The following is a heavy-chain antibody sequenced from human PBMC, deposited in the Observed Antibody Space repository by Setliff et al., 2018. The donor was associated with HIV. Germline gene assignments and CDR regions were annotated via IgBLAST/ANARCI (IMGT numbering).Heavy chain of an antibody. D-gene: IGHD4-4*01. CDR1: GFTFSDYY. CDR3: ARFRLYHYSNKVDY. CDR2: ISNSGSTI. J-gene: IGHJ4*02. Sequence: PGGSLRLSCAASGFTFSDYYMSWIRQAPGKGLEWVSYISNSGSTIYYADSVKGRFSISRDNAKNSPYLQMNSLRAEDTAVYYCARFRLYHYSNKVDYWGQGTLVTVSS. V-gene: IGHV3-11*04.